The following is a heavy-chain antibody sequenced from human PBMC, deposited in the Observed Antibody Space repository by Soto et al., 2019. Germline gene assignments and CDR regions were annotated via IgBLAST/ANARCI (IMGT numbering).Heavy chain of an antibody. V-gene: IGHV1-69*06. J-gene: IGHJ5*02. CDR1: GGTFSSYA. D-gene: IGHD3-22*01. Sequence: SVKVSCKASGGTFSSYAISWVRQAPGQGXEWMGGIIPIFGTANYAQKFQGRVTITADKSTSTAYMELSSLRSEDTAVYYCARSSLDYYDSSGYSPGCFDPWGQGTLVTVSS. CDR2: IIPIFGTA. CDR3: ARSSLDYYDSSGYSPGCFDP.